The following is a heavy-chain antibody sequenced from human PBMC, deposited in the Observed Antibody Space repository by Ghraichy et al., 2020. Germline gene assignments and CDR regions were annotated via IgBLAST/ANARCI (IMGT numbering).Heavy chain of an antibody. CDR1: GFIFSTYG. Sequence: GGSLRLSCTASGFIFSTYGVIWVRQARGKGLDWVSYLTTSGSIYYADSVKGRFTVSRDNAKNSVHLQMNSLRAEDTAIYYCARVDYGLNPWGQGSLVTVSS. D-gene: IGHD4/OR15-4a*01. V-gene: IGHV3-48*03. J-gene: IGHJ5*02. CDR2: LTTSGSI. CDR3: ARVDYGLNP.